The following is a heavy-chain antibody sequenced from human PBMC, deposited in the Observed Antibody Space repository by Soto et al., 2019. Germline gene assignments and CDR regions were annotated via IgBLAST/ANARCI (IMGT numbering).Heavy chain of an antibody. J-gene: IGHJ1*01. CDR2: ISSSGSSI. V-gene: IGHV3-48*03. D-gene: IGHD3-22*01. CDR3: ARDGYDSSGDSEYFQY. CDR1: GFTFSTYE. Sequence: GGSLRLSCAASGFTFSTYEMNWVRQAPGKGLEWISYISSSGSSIYYADSVKGRFTISRDNAWNSLHLQMNSLRVEDTAVYYCARDGYDSSGDSEYFQYWGQGTLVTVSS.